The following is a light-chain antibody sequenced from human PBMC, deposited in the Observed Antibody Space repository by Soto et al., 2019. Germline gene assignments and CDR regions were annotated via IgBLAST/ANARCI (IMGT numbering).Light chain of an antibody. V-gene: IGLV2-23*02. Sequence: QSVLTQPASVSGSPGQSITISCTGSNSDIGKYDFVSWYQQHPGKVPKFLIYEVNKRPSGVSHRFSGSKSANMASLTISGLQAEDEAHYYCCSYTATESVVFGGGTKLTVL. J-gene: IGLJ2*01. CDR3: CSYTATESVV. CDR2: EVN. CDR1: NSDIGKYDF.